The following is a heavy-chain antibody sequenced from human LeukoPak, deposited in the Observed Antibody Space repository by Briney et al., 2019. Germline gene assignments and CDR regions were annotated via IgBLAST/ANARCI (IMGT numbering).Heavy chain of an antibody. D-gene: IGHD2-15*01. V-gene: IGHV3-23*01. CDR1: GFTFSSYS. J-gene: IGHJ4*02. CDR2: ISDGGTDV. CDR3: VKRLCSGGNCYSKYFDY. Sequence: PGGSLRLSCAASGFTFSSYSMNWVRQAPGKGLEWVSGISDGGTDVYYADSVKGRFTIARDNSKYTLYVQMNSLRAEDTAMYYCVKRLCSGGNCYSKYFDYWGQGTLVSVSS.